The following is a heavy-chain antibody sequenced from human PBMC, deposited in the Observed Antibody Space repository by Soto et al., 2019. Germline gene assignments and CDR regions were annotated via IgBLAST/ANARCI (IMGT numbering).Heavy chain of an antibody. CDR1: GYTFVMYA. CDR3: ARAGWFAEGYFDF. V-gene: IGHV1-3*01. CDR2: INAGNGHT. D-gene: IGHD3-10*01. J-gene: IGHJ4*02. Sequence: ASVKVSCKASGYTFVMYAIHWVRQAPGQGLEWMAWINAGNGHTTYSQKFQGRVTLTRDTSARTVYMELRSLRFEDTATYYCARAGWFAEGYFDFWGQGTPVTVPQ.